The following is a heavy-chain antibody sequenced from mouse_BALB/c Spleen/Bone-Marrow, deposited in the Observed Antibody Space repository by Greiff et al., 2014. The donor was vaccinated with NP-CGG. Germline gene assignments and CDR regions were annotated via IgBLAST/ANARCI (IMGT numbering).Heavy chain of an antibody. Sequence: QVQLQQSGAELVRPGASVKLSCKASGYTFTNYWMNWVKQRPGQGLEWIGMIHPCDSETSLNQKFKGKATLTVDKSSSTAYMQLSSPTSENSAVYYGAWCGNYEGFAYWGQGTLVTVSA. CDR3: AWCGNYEGFAY. CDR2: IHPCDSET. CDR1: GYTFTNYW. J-gene: IGHJ3*01. D-gene: IGHD2-1*01. V-gene: IGHV1-74*01.